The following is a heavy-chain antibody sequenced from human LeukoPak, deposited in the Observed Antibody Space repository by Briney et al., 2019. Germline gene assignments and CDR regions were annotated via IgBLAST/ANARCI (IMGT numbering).Heavy chain of an antibody. V-gene: IGHV4-30-4*08. D-gene: IGHD3-22*01. Sequence: SQTLSLTCIVSSGSISRGDYYWSWIRQPPGKGLEWIGYIYYSGSTYYNPSLKSRVTISVDTSRNQFSLKVSSVTAADTAVYYWARRGYDSSGFDYGGRETLVPVPS. J-gene: IGHJ4*02. CDR3: ARRGYDSSGFDY. CDR1: SGSISRGDYY. CDR2: IYYSGST.